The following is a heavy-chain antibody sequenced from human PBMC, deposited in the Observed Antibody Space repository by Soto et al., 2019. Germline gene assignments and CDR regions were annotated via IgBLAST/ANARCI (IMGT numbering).Heavy chain of an antibody. CDR1: GGSVSSDDYY. CDR2: IYYTGRT. V-gene: IGHV4-30-4*01. J-gene: IGHJ5*02. Sequence: SETLSLTCTVSGGSVSSDDYYWSWIRQPPGEGLDWIGYIYYTGRTHYNPPLNSRLTISIDTSKNQFSLDLVSVSDGDTAVYYCARELSNAPVYLDAGGPGILVTVSS. CDR3: ARELSNAPVYLDA.